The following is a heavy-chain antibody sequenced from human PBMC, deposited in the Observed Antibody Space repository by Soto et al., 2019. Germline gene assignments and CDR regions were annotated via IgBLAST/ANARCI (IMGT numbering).Heavy chain of an antibody. CDR1: GGSFSGYY. CDR3: ARGGGLRSHFDY. J-gene: IGHJ4*02. CDR2: INHSGST. V-gene: IGHV4-34*01. D-gene: IGHD5-12*01. Sequence: SETLSLTCAVYGGSFSGYYWSWIRQPPGKGLEWIGEINHSGSTNYNPSLKSRVTISVDTSKNQFSLRLSSVTAADTAVYYCARGGGLRSHFDYWGQGTLVTVSS.